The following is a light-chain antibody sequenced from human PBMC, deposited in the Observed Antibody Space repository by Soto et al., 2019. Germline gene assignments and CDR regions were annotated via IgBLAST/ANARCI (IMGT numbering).Light chain of an antibody. CDR2: GAS. Sequence: DIQMTQSPSSLSASVGDRVTITCRASQGISKYLAWYQQKPGKVPKLLIYGASTLQSGVPSRFSGSGSGTDFTLTISSLQPEDVATYYCQKSNSAPWTCGQGTKVEIK. J-gene: IGKJ1*01. V-gene: IGKV1-27*01. CDR3: QKSNSAPWT. CDR1: QGISKY.